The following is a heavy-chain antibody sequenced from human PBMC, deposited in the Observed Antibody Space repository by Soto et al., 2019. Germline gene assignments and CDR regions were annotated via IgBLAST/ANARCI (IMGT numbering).Heavy chain of an antibody. CDR3: AKDPHPYRSSSPGDN. D-gene: IGHD6-6*01. CDR1: GFTFSSYG. V-gene: IGHV3-30*18. Sequence: GGSLRLSCAASGFTFSSYGMHWVRQAPGKGLEWVALISHDGSNKFYADSVKGRFTISRDNSKSTLYLKMNSRSAEDTAVFYCAKDPHPYRSSSPGDNWGQGTPVTVSS. CDR2: ISHDGSNK. J-gene: IGHJ4*02.